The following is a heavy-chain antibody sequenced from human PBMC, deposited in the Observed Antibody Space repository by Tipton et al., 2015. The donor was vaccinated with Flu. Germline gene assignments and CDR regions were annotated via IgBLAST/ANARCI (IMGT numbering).Heavy chain of an antibody. CDR2: ISNSGRST. J-gene: IGHJ6*02. D-gene: IGHD6-25*01. Sequence: SLSLSCAASGFTFIRYAMSWVRQAPGKGLEWVSSISNSGRSTYYADSVKGRFTISRDYSKVYLQMNSLRAEDTAIYYCAKVIPEIAAGLDSWGQGTTVTVSS. V-gene: IGHV3-23*01. CDR1: GFTFIRYA. CDR3: AKVIPEIAAGLDS.